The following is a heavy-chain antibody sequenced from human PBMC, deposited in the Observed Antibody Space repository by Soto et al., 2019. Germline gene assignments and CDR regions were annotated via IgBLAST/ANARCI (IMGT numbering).Heavy chain of an antibody. CDR1: GFTFDDYA. CDR3: AKALGGYFLAYFDY. J-gene: IGHJ4*02. Sequence: GGSLRLSCAASGFTFDDYAMHWVRQAPGKGLEWVSGISWNSGSIGYADSVKGRFTISRDNAKNSLYLQMNSLRAEDTALYYCAKALGGYFLAYFDYWGQGTLVTVSS. D-gene: IGHD5-12*01. V-gene: IGHV3-9*01. CDR2: ISWNSGSI.